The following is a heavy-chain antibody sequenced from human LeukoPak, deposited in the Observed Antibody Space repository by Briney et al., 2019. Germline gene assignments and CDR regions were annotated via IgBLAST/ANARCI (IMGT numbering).Heavy chain of an antibody. D-gene: IGHD1-1*01. V-gene: IGHV1-69*04. Sequence: SVKVSCKASGGTFSSYAISWVRQAPGQGLEWMGRIIPILGIANYAQKFQGRVTITADKSTSTAYMELSSLRSEDTAVYYCARGPGVHNSKFDYWGQGTQVTVSS. CDR2: IIPILGIA. J-gene: IGHJ4*02. CDR3: ARGPGVHNSKFDY. CDR1: GGTFSSYA.